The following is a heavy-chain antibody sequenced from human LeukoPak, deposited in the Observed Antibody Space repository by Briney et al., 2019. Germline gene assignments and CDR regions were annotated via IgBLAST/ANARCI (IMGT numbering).Heavy chain of an antibody. CDR1: GFTFRSYS. CDR2: ISSSSTVI. Sequence: GGSLRLSCGASGFTFRSYSMNWVRQAPGKGLEWVSYISSSSTVIYYADSVKGRFTISRDNAENSVSLQMDSLRAEDTAVYYCARRYCSSTSCTLDYWGQGTLVTVSS. D-gene: IGHD2-2*01. CDR3: ARRYCSSTSCTLDY. V-gene: IGHV3-48*04. J-gene: IGHJ4*02.